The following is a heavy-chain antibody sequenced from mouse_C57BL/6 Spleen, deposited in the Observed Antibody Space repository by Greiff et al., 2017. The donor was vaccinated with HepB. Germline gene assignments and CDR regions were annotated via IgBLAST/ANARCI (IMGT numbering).Heavy chain of an antibody. CDR2: INPSTGGT. CDR3: ARGPYYGNYFDY. Sequence: EVKLVESGPELVKPGASVKISCKASGYSFTGYYMNWVKQSPEKSLEWIGEINPSTGGTTYNQKFKAKATLTVDKSSSTAYMQLKSLTSEDFAVYYCARGPYYGNYFDYWGQGTTLTVSS. J-gene: IGHJ2*01. CDR1: GYSFTGYY. V-gene: IGHV1-42*01. D-gene: IGHD2-10*01.